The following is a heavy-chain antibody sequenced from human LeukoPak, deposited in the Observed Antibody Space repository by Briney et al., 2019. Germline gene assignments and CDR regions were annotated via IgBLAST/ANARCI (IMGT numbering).Heavy chain of an antibody. Sequence: PSETLSLTCTVSGGSVTYTNYYWGWIRQPPGKGLEWIGEINHSGSTNYNPSLKSRVTISVDTSKNQFSLKLSSVTAADTAVYYCARGQCRGYCSSTSCYDYWGQGTLVTVSS. CDR3: ARGQCRGYCSSTSCYDY. J-gene: IGHJ4*02. CDR1: GGSVTYTNYY. CDR2: INHSGST. V-gene: IGHV4-39*07. D-gene: IGHD2-2*01.